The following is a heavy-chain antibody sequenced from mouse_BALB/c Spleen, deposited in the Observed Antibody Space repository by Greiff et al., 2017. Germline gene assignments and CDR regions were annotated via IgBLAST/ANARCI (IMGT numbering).Heavy chain of an antibody. CDR2: IYPYNGGT. D-gene: IGHD1-1*02. V-gene: IGHV1S29*02. CDR1: GYTFTDYN. Sequence: VQLQQSGPELVKPGASVKISCKASGYTFTDYNMHWVKQSHGKSLEWIGYIYPYNGGTGYNQKFKSKATLTVDNSSSTAYMELRSLTSEDSAVYYCAGGGYWYFDVWGAGTTVTVSS. J-gene: IGHJ1*01. CDR3: AGGGYWYFDV.